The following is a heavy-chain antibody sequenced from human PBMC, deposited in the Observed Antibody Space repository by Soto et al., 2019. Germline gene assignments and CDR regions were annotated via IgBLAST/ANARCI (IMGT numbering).Heavy chain of an antibody. CDR2: IYKSATT. CDR3: ARGRYCLTGRCFPNWFDS. V-gene: IGHV4-30-4*01. Sequence: SETLSLTCSVSGDSISTVDYFWAWIRQPPGQALEYIGYIYKSATTYYNPSFESRVAISLDTSRSQFSLNVTSVTAADTAVYFCARGRYCLTGRCFPNWFDSWGQGTLVTVSS. CDR1: GDSISTVDYF. D-gene: IGHD2-15*01. J-gene: IGHJ5*01.